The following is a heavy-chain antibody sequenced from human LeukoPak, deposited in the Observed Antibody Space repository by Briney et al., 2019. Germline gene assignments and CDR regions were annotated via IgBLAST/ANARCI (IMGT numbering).Heavy chain of an antibody. CDR1: GYTFTGYY. Sequence: GASVKVSCKASGYTFTGYYMHWVRQAPGQGLEWMGWINPNSGGTNYAQKFQGRVTMTRDTSISTAYMELSRLRSDDTAVYYCARDTPSYCGGDCYPEHWGQGTLVTVSS. V-gene: IGHV1-2*02. D-gene: IGHD2-21*02. J-gene: IGHJ1*01. CDR2: INPNSGGT. CDR3: ARDTPSYCGGDCYPEH.